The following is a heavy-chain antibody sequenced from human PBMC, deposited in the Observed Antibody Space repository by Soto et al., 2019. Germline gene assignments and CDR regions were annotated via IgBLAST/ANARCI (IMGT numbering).Heavy chain of an antibody. CDR1: GGTFSSYT. D-gene: IGHD4-17*01. Sequence: QVQLVQSGAEVKKPGTSVKVSCKASGGTFSSYTISWVRQAPGQGLEWMGRIIPILGIANYAQKFQGRVTXTXDXXTSTAYMELSSLRSEDTAVYYCARGYGDYEGWFDPWGQGTLVTVSS. J-gene: IGHJ5*02. V-gene: IGHV1-69*02. CDR2: IIPILGIA. CDR3: ARGYGDYEGWFDP.